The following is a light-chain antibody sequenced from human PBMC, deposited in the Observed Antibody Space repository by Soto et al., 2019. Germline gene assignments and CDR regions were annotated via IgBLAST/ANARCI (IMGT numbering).Light chain of an antibody. V-gene: IGKV1-5*03. CDR1: QSISTW. CDR3: QQYSGYPGT. J-gene: IGKJ4*02. CDR2: KAS. Sequence: DIQMTQSPSTLSASVGDRVTITSRASQSISTWLAWYQQKPQKAPNLLISKASTLETAIPSRFSGSRSGTEFTLTIRSLQPEDFATYYCQQYSGYPGTFGEGTKVEVK.